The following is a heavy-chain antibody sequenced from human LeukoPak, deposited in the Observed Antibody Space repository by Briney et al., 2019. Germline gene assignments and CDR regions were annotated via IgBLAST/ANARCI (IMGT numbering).Heavy chain of an antibody. CDR2: IYYSGST. Sequence: SETLSLTCAVYGGSFSGYYWGLIRQPPGRGLEWIGSIYYSGSTYYNPSLKSRVTISVDTSKNQFSLKLSSVTAADTAVYYCASTLRSGSSHFDYWGQGTLVTVSS. CDR1: GGSFSGYY. V-gene: IGHV4-39*01. D-gene: IGHD3-3*01. J-gene: IGHJ4*02. CDR3: ASTLRSGSSHFDY.